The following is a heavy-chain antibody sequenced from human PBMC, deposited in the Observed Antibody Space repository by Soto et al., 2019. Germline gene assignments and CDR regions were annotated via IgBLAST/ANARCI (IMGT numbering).Heavy chain of an antibody. J-gene: IGHJ6*03. V-gene: IGHV3-15*01. CDR2: IKSKTDGGTT. Sequence: GGSLRLSCAASGFTFSNAWMSWVRQAPGKGLEWVGRIKSKTDGGTTDYAAPVKGRFTISRDDSKNTLYLQMNSLKTEDTAVYYCTTDPGILYYYYMDVWGKGTTVTVSS. CDR1: GFTFSNAW. D-gene: IGHD6-13*01. CDR3: TTDPGILYYYYMDV.